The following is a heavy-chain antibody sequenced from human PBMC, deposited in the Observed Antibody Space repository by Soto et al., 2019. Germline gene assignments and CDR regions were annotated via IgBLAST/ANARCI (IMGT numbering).Heavy chain of an antibody. CDR1: GFTFSSYA. J-gene: IGHJ3*02. D-gene: IGHD1-1*01. CDR3: TTELNDMQAFDI. CDR2: ISYDGSHK. Sequence: GGSLRLSCAASGFTFSSYAMHWVRQAPGKGLEWVAVISYDGSHKYYADPVKDRFTISRDNFKNTLYLQINSLSDEDSAVYYCTTELNDMQAFDIWGQGTMVTVSS. V-gene: IGHV3-30-3*01.